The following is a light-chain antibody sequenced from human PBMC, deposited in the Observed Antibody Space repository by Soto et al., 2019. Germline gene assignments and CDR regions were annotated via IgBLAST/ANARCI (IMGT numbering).Light chain of an antibody. CDR2: LNSDGSH. Sequence: QPLLTQSPSASASLGASVKLTCTLSSGHSSYAIAWHQQQPEKGPRYLMKLNSDGSHSKGDGIPDRFSGSSSGAERYLIISSLQSEDEADYYCQTWGTGIHVFGTGTKVTVL. CDR1: SGHSSYA. CDR3: QTWGTGIHV. J-gene: IGLJ1*01. V-gene: IGLV4-69*01.